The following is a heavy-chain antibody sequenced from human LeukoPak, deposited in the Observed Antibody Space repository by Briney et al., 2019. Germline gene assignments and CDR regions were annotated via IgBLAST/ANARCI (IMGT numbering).Heavy chain of an antibody. CDR1: GYTFISYG. D-gene: IGHD2-8*01. V-gene: IGHV1-18*01. J-gene: IGHJ4*02. Sequence: GASVRVSCKASGYTFISYGISWVRQAPGQGLEWMGWISAYNGNTNSAQNLQGRVTMTTDTSTSTAYMELGSLRSDDTAVYYCARWGNNGYLGVDYWGQGTLVTVSS. CDR2: ISAYNGNT. CDR3: ARWGNNGYLGVDY.